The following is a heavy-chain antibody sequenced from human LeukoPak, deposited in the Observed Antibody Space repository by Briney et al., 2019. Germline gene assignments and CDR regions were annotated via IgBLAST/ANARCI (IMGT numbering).Heavy chain of an antibody. J-gene: IGHJ4*02. CDR1: GFTFSSYW. Sequence: GGSLRLSCAASGFTFSSYWMHWVRQAPGKGLVWVSRINSDGSSTSYADSVKGRFTISRDNAKNTLYLQMNSLRAEDTAVYYRARARYGSGSYYLDYWGQGTLVTVSS. V-gene: IGHV3-74*01. CDR3: ARARYGSGSYYLDY. CDR2: INSDGSST. D-gene: IGHD3-10*01.